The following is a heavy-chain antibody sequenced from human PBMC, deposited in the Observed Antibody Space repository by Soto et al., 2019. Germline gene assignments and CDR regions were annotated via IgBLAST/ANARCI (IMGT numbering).Heavy chain of an antibody. CDR2: IRGNSGST. J-gene: IGHJ4*02. CDR3: AKVIVVIAAAGDYFDY. V-gene: IGHV3-23*01. CDR1: GFTFSNYA. D-gene: IGHD2-15*01. Sequence: EVQLLESGGGLVQPGGSPRLSCAASGFTFSNYAMSWVRQAPGKGLEWVSSIRGNSGSTYYADSVKGRFTISRDNSKNTLYLEMNSLRAEDTAVYYCAKVIVVIAAAGDYFDYWGQGTLVTVSS.